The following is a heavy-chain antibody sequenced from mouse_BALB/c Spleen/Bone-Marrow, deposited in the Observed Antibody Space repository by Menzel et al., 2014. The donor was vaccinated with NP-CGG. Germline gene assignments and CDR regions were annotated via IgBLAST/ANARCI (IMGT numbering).Heavy chain of an antibody. D-gene: IGHD1-1*01. V-gene: IGHV7-3*02. J-gene: IGHJ2*01. Sequence: DVKLVESGGGLVQPGGSLRLSCATSGFTFTAYYMNWVRQPPGKALEWLAFIRNKAYGYTTEHSASVKGRFTISRDNSQNILYLQMNTLRAEDSATYYCARDMGGLLFDSWGQGTTLSVSS. CDR3: ARDMGGLLFDS. CDR2: IRNKAYGYTT. CDR1: GFTFTAYY.